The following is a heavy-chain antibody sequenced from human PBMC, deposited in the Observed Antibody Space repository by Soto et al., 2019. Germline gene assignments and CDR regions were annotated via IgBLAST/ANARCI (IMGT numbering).Heavy chain of an antibody. V-gene: IGHV3-9*01. CDR1: GFTFNDFA. CDR2: IPWNSGTL. Sequence: SLRLSCVASGFTFNDFAMHWVRQAPGKGLEWVSGIPWNSGTLDYADSVRGRFSISRDNAKNSLYLQMNSLRVEDTALYYCARHRGYHYYGMDVWGQGTTVTAP. CDR3: ARHRGYHYYGMDV. J-gene: IGHJ6*02.